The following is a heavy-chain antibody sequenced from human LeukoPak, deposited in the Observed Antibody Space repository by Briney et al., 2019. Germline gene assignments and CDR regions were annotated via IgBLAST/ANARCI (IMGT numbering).Heavy chain of an antibody. V-gene: IGHV5-51*01. Sequence: GESLKISCKGSGYSFTSYWIGWVRQMPGKGLEWMGIIYPGDSDARYSPSFQGQVTISADKSISTAYLQWSSLRASDTGIYYCATSGSGTYYTAIDFWGQGTLVTVSS. J-gene: IGHJ4*02. CDR1: GYSFTSYW. CDR2: IYPGDSDA. D-gene: IGHD3-10*01. CDR3: ATSGSGTYYTAIDF.